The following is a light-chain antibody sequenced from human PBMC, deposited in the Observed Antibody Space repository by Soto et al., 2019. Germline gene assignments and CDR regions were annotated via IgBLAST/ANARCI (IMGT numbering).Light chain of an antibody. CDR3: SSYTSSSPYV. Sequence: QSVLTKPASVSGSPGQSITISCTGTSSDVGGYNYVSWYQQHPGKDPKLMIYEVSNRTSGVSNRFSGAKSGNTASLTISGLQAEDEADYYCSSYTSSSPYVFGTGTKLTVL. J-gene: IGLJ1*01. V-gene: IGLV2-14*01. CDR2: EVS. CDR1: SSDVGGYNY.